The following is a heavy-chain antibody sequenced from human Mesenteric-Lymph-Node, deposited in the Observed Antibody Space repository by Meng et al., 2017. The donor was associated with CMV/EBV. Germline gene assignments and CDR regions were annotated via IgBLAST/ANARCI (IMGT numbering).Heavy chain of an antibody. D-gene: IGHD3-10*01. V-gene: IGHV3-15*01. J-gene: IGHJ4*02. CDR3: TTASSGSGT. CDR2: IKSKTDGGTT. CDR1: GFPFSTAW. Sequence: LSCAASGFPFSTAWMSWVRQAPGKGLEWVVRIKSKTDGGTTDYAAPVKGRFTISRDDSKNTLYLQMNSLKTEDTAMYYCTTASSGSGTWGQGTLVTVSS.